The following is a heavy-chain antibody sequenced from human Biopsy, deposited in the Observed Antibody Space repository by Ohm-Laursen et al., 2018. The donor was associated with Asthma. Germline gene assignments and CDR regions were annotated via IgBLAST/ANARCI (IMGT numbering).Heavy chain of an antibody. Sequence: GASVKVSCNPLGGTFNTYAIGWVRQAPGQGLEWMGGINAVFGNTKYPQKFQDRVTITADDSTSAVYMELSSLRSEDTAVYYCARKAGSFISRTCYSLDFWGQGTLVTVSS. D-gene: IGHD2-15*01. CDR3: ARKAGSFISRTCYSLDF. J-gene: IGHJ4*02. CDR1: GGTFNTYA. V-gene: IGHV1-69*13. CDR2: INAVFGNT.